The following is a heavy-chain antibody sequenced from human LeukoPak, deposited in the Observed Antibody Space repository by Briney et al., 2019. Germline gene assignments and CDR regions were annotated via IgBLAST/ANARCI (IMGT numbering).Heavy chain of an antibody. CDR2: INPNSGGT. Sequence: GASVKVSCKASGYTFTGYYMHWVRQAPGQGLEWMGWINPNSGGTNYAQKFQGRVTMTRDTSISTAYMELSRLRADDTAVYYCARAPVGAKRLGDYWGQGTLVTVSS. CDR3: ARAPVGAKRLGDY. V-gene: IGHV1-2*02. CDR1: GYTFTGYY. D-gene: IGHD1-26*01. J-gene: IGHJ4*02.